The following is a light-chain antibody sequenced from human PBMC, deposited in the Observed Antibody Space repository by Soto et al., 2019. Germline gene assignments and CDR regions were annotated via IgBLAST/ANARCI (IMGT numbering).Light chain of an antibody. CDR3: QQYGSSPLIS. J-gene: IGKJ3*01. Sequence: EIVLTQSPGALCLSPGERATLSCRASHTVSSNYLAWYQQKPGQAPRRLIYAASVRATGIPDRFSGSGSGTDFTLTISRLEPEDFAVYYCQQYGSSPLISFGPGTKVDIK. V-gene: IGKV3-20*01. CDR1: HTVSSNY. CDR2: AAS.